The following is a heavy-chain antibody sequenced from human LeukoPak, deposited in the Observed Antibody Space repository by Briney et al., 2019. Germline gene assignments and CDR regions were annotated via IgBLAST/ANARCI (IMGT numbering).Heavy chain of an antibody. CDR1: GGSISSYY. V-gene: IGHV4-59*01. CDR3: ASDVYNYGGAFDI. Sequence: PSETLSLTCTVSGGSISSYYWSWIRQPPGKGLEWIGYIYYSGSTNYNPSLKSRVTISVDTSKNQFSLKLSSVTAADTAVYYCASDVYNYGGAFDIWGQGTMVTVSS. J-gene: IGHJ3*02. D-gene: IGHD5/OR15-5a*01. CDR2: IYYSGST.